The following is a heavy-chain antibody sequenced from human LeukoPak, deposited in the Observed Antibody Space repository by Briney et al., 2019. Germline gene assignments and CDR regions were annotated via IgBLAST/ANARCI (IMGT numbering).Heavy chain of an antibody. D-gene: IGHD6-19*01. CDR2: ISSSSSYI. CDR3: ARSGYSSGAHDY. V-gene: IGHV3-21*01. CDR1: GFTFSSYS. J-gene: IGHJ4*02. Sequence: GESLRLSCAASGFTFSSYSMNWVRQAPGKGLEWVSSISSSSSYIYYADSVKGRFTISRDNAKNSLYLQMNSLRAEDTAVYYCARSGYSSGAHDYWGQGTLVTVSS.